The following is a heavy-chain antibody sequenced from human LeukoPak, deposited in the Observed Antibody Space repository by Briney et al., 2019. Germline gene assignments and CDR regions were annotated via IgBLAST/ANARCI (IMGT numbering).Heavy chain of an antibody. V-gene: IGHV1-46*01. J-gene: IGHJ6*02. D-gene: IGHD3-3*01. CDR3: AREQSITIFGVVITHPYYYYGMDV. CDR1: GGTFSSYA. Sequence: ASVKVSCKASGGTFSSYAISWVRQAPGQGLEWMGIINPSGGSTSYAQKFQGRVTMTRDTSTSTVYMELSSLRSEDTAVYYCAREQSITIFGVVITHPYYYYGMDVWGQGTTVTVSS. CDR2: INPSGGST.